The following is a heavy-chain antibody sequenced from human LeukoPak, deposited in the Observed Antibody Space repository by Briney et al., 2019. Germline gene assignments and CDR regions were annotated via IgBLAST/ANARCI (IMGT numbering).Heavy chain of an antibody. CDR2: ISSNGGST. CDR3: VGLAVAGIFLDY. Sequence: GGSLRLSCSASGFTFSSFAMHWVRQAPGKGLEYVSIISSNGGSTYYADSVKGRFTISRDNSKNTLYLQMNSLRAEDTAVYFCVGLAVAGIFLDYWGQGTLVTVSS. V-gene: IGHV3-64D*06. J-gene: IGHJ4*02. D-gene: IGHD6-19*01. CDR1: GFTFSSFA.